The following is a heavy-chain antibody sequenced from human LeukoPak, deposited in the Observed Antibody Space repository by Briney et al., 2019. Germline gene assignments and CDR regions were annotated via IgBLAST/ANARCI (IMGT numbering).Heavy chain of an antibody. CDR1: GFTFSSYG. J-gene: IGHJ4*02. D-gene: IGHD3-3*01. Sequence: PGGSLRLSCAASGFTFSSYGMHWVRQAPGKGLEWVAVIWYDGSNKYHADSVKGRFTISRDNSKNTLYLQMNSLRAEDTAVYYCAKGHRDFWSGYYTPGVDYWGQGTLVTVSS. CDR2: IWYDGSNK. CDR3: AKGHRDFWSGYYTPGVDY. V-gene: IGHV3-33*06.